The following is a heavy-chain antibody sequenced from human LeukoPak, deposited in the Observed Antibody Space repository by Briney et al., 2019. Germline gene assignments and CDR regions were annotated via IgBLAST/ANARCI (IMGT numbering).Heavy chain of an antibody. CDR2: ISSSGSSI. Sequence: SGGSLRLSCAASGFTFSDNDMSWIRQAPGKGLEWVSYISSSGSSIYYADSVKGRFTISRDNTKNSVYLQMNSLRAEDTAIYYCTRGLAPTTWGGFYYWCQGTLVTVSS. V-gene: IGHV3-11*04. CDR1: GFTFSDND. CDR3: TRGLAPTTWGGFYY. D-gene: IGHD1-26*01. J-gene: IGHJ4*02.